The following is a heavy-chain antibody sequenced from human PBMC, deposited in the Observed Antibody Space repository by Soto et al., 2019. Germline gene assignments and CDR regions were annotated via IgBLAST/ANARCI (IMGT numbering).Heavy chain of an antibody. CDR2: TIPVLGVT. Sequence: QVQLVQSGAEVKKPGSSVRVSCKASGVTFRSYTISWVRQAPGQGLEWMGRTIPVLGVTNYAPKFQGRLTIIADEKTSSVHMELGSLRSXDTAXXYSRWLINGDSDVSDFWGQGTMVIVSS. J-gene: IGHJ3*01. CDR1: GVTFRSYT. CDR3: RWLINGDSDVSDF. V-gene: IGHV1-69*02. D-gene: IGHD2-21*01.